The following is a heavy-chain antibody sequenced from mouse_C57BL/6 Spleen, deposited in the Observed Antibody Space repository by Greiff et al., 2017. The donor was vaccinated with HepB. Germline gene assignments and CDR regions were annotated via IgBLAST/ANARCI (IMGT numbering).Heavy chain of an antibody. CDR3: ARKELELTHEYFDV. D-gene: IGHD1-3*01. CDR1: GYTFTSYW. J-gene: IGHJ1*03. CDR2: IDPSDSYT. V-gene: IGHV1-69*01. Sequence: QVQLQQPGAELVMPGASVKLSCKASGYTFTSYWMHWVKQRPGQGLEWIGEIDPSDSYTNYNQKFKGKSTLTVDKSSSTAYMQLSSLTSEDSAVYYCARKELELTHEYFDVWGTGTTVTVSS.